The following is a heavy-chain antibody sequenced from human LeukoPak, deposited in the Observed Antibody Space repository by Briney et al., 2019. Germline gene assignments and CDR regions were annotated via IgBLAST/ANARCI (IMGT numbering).Heavy chain of an antibody. D-gene: IGHD3-3*01. J-gene: IGHJ5*02. V-gene: IGHV4-4*07. CDR2: IYTSGST. Sequence: PSETLSLTCTVSGGSMSRYYWSWLRQPAGKGLEWIGRIYTSGSTNYNPSLKSRVTMSVDTSRNQFSLSLRSVTAADTAVYYRARVRYEGFDPWGQGTLVTVSS. CDR3: ARVRYEGFDP. CDR1: GGSMSRYY.